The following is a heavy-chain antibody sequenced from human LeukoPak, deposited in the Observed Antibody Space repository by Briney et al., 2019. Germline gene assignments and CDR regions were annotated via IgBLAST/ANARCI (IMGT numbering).Heavy chain of an antibody. V-gene: IGHV3-23*01. CDR2: ISGSGGST. D-gene: IGHD6-19*01. CDR3: AKDPIGSSGWSGLWLDSEYFQH. Sequence: GGSLRLSCAASGFTFSSYAMSWVRQAPGKGLEWVSAISGSGGSTYYADSVKGRFTISRDNSKNTLYLQMNSLRAEDTAVYYCAKDPIGSSGWSGLWLDSEYFQHWGQGTLVTVSS. CDR1: GFTFSSYA. J-gene: IGHJ1*01.